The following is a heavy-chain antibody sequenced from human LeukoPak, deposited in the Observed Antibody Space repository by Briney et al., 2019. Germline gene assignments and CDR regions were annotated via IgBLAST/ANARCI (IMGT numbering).Heavy chain of an antibody. CDR1: GFTFSNYA. CDR2: TSGSSTDI. Sequence: GGSLRLSCAASGFTFSNYAMNWVRQAPGKGLEWVSSTSGSSTDIYYADSVKGRFTISRDNAKNSLYLQMNSLRAEDTAVYYCARRVVGALYYFDYWGQGTLVTVSS. J-gene: IGHJ4*02. D-gene: IGHD1-26*01. CDR3: ARRVVGALYYFDY. V-gene: IGHV3-21*01.